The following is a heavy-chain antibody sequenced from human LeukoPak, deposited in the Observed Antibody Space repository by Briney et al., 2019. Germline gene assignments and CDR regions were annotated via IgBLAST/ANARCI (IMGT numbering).Heavy chain of an antibody. CDR3: AKQNYGDDAFDI. J-gene: IGHJ3*02. CDR1: GFTFSSYW. D-gene: IGHD4-17*01. CDR2: IKQDGSEK. V-gene: IGHV3-7*01. Sequence: GGSLRLSCAASGFTFSSYWVSWVRQAPGKGLEWVANIKQDGSEKYYVDSVKGRFTISRDNSKNTLYLQMNSLRAEDTAVYYCAKQNYGDDAFDIWGQGTMVTVSS.